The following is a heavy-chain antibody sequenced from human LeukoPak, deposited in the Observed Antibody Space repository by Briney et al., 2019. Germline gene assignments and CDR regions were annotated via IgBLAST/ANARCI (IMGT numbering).Heavy chain of an antibody. CDR3: ARTISAAPFHTF. CDR1: GFTFSSHS. D-gene: IGHD6-13*01. Sequence: PGGSLRLSCAASGFTFSSHSMNWVRQAPGKGLEWVSYISSSSSTIYYADSVKGRFTISRDNAKNSLYLQMNSLRAEDTAVYYCARTISAAPFHTFWGQGTLVTVSS. V-gene: IGHV3-48*01. CDR2: ISSSSSTI. J-gene: IGHJ4*02.